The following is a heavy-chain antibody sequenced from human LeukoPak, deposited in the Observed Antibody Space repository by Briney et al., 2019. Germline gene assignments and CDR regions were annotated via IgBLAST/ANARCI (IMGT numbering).Heavy chain of an antibody. Sequence: GGSLRLSCAASGFIFRTYAMTWVRQAPGKGLEWVSATSGSGDKTYYADSVKGRFTISRDNSKNTVYLQMNRLRIEDTAEYYCAKEGEGYNYGSAYWGQGTLVTVSS. CDR3: AKEGEGYNYGSAY. J-gene: IGHJ4*02. CDR2: TSGSGDKT. D-gene: IGHD5-18*01. CDR1: GFIFRTYA. V-gene: IGHV3-23*01.